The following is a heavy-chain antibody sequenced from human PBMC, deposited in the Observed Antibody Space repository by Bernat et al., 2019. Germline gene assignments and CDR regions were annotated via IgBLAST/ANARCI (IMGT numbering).Heavy chain of an antibody. CDR3: ARIGCSSTSCYTGPGGWFDP. V-gene: IGHV4-39*01. D-gene: IGHD2-2*02. CDR2: IYYSGST. Sequence: QLQLQESGPGLVKASETLSLNCTVSGGSISSSSYYWGWIRQPPRKGLEWIGSIYYSGSTYYNPSLKSRVTISLDTSKNQFSLKLSSVTAADTAVYYCARIGCSSTSCYTGPGGWFDPWGQGTLVTVSS. J-gene: IGHJ5*02. CDR1: GGSISSSSYY.